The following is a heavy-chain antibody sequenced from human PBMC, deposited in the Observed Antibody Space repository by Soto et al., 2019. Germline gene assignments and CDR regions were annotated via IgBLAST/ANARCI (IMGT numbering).Heavy chain of an antibody. CDR3: ARRHLAVAVSPWFDP. CDR2: IDSSGEK. J-gene: IGHJ5*02. CDR1: GLSITDSEMG. V-gene: IGHV2-26*01. D-gene: IGHD6-19*01. Sequence: QVTLKESGPVLVKPTETLTLRCTVSGLSITDSEMGVSWIRQPPGQPLEWLAHIDSSGEKSYRTFLKSRLAISKDTSKSQIVLTMTNIDPADTATYYCARRHLAVAVSPWFDPWGQGMTVTVSS.